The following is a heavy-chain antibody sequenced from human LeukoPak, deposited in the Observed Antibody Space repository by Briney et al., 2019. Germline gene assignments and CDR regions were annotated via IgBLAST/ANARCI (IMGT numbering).Heavy chain of an antibody. CDR3: ARVGYQVVPAALAEKIFDY. D-gene: IGHD2-2*01. V-gene: IGHV4-30-4*01. CDR1: GGSISSGDYY. Sequence: PSETLSLTCTVSGGSISSGDYYWSWIRQPPGKGLEWIGYIYYSGSTYYNPSLKSRVTISVDTSKNQFSLKLSSVTAADTAVYYCARVGYQVVPAALAEKIFDYWGQGTLVTVSS. CDR2: IYYSGST. J-gene: IGHJ4*02.